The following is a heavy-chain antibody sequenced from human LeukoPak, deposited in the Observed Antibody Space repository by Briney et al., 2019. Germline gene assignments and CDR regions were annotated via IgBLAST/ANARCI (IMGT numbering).Heavy chain of an antibody. CDR1: GFTFSSYS. CDR2: ISSSSSYI. J-gene: IGHJ4*02. V-gene: IGHV3-21*01. Sequence: GGSLRLSCAASGFTFSSYSMNWVRQAPGKGLEWVSSISSSSSYIYYADSVKGRFTISRDNAKNSLYLQMNSLRAKDTAVYYCARWGYTNGWFYFENWGQGTLVTVSS. CDR3: ARWGYTNGWFYFEN. D-gene: IGHD6-19*01.